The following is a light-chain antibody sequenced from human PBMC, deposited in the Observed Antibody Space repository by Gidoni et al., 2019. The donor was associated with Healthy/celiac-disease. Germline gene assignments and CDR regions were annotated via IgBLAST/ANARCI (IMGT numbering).Light chain of an antibody. J-gene: IGKJ2*01. CDR1: QSLLHSNGYNY. Sequence: IVMTQSPLSLPVTPGEPASISCRSSQSLLHSNGYNYLDWYLQKPGQSPQLLINLGSNRASGVPDRFSGSGSGTDFTLKISRVEAEDVGVYYCMQALQTPLFGQGTKLEIK. V-gene: IGKV2-28*01. CDR3: MQALQTPL. CDR2: LGS.